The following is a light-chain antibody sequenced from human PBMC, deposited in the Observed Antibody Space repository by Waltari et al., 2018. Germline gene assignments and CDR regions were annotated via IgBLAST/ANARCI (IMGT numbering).Light chain of an antibody. Sequence: DIQMTQSPSSLSASVGDRVTVTCRASQGINKELSWYQQKPGKAPTLLIYAASSLQTGVSSLFIGSGSGTDFTVTINSLQPEDVATYYCQQDYTTPWTFGQGTKVEIK. V-gene: IGKV1-27*01. CDR2: AAS. J-gene: IGKJ1*01. CDR1: QGINKE. CDR3: QQDYTTPWT.